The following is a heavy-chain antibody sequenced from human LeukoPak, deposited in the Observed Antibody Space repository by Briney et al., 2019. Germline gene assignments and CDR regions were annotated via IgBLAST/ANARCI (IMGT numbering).Heavy chain of an antibody. D-gene: IGHD3-10*01. Sequence: GGSLRLSCAASGFTFSSYSMNWVRQAPGKGLQWVSSISSSGAKTYYADSLKGRVTISRDNAKNSLYLQMNSLRAEDTAVYYCASPYYYGSGSFDGAFDIWGQGTMVTVSS. J-gene: IGHJ3*02. V-gene: IGHV3-21*01. CDR1: GFTFSSYS. CDR2: ISSSGAKT. CDR3: ASPYYYGSGSFDGAFDI.